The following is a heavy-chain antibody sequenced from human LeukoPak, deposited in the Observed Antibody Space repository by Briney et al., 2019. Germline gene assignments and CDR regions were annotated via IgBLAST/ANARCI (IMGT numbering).Heavy chain of an antibody. CDR2: INHSGST. Sequence: SETLSLTCAVYGGSLSGYYWSWIRQPPGKGLEWIGEINHSGSTNYNPSLKSRVTISVDTSKNQFSLKLSSVTAADTAVYYCATRSYYDILTGYYNPPFDYWGQGTLVTVSS. V-gene: IGHV4-34*01. CDR1: GGSLSGYY. CDR3: ATRSYYDILTGYYNPPFDY. J-gene: IGHJ4*02. D-gene: IGHD3-9*01.